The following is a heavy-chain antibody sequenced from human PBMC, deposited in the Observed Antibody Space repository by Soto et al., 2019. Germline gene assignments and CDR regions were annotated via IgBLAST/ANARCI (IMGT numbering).Heavy chain of an antibody. Sequence: ASETLSLTCTVSGGSVSSGSYYWSWIRQPPGKGLEWIGYIYYSGSTNYNPSLKSRVTISVDTSKNQFSLKLSSVTAADTAVYYCARAITGTTGHLGFDPWGQGTLVTVSS. J-gene: IGHJ5*02. CDR3: ARAITGTTGHLGFDP. CDR2: IYYSGST. CDR1: GGSVSSGSYY. D-gene: IGHD1-7*01. V-gene: IGHV4-61*01.